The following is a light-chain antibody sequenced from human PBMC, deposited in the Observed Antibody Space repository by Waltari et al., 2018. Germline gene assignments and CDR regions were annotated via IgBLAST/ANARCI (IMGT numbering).Light chain of an antibody. CDR1: SSNIGTNS. J-gene: IGLJ2*01. CDR2: TNN. CDR3: ATWDDSLSGVV. Sequence: QSVLTQPPSASGTPGQGVTISCSGSSSNIGTNSVYWYQQLPGTAPKLLLYTNNQRPAGVPGRFSGSKSCTSASLAISGLRSEDEADYYCATWDDSLSGVVFGGGTKLTVL. V-gene: IGLV1-47*01.